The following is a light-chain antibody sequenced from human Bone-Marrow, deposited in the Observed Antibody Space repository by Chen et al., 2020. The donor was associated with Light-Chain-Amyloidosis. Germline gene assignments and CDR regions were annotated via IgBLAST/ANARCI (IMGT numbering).Light chain of an antibody. CDR3: QSADSSGTYEVI. CDR2: RDT. V-gene: IGLV3-25*03. J-gene: IGLJ2*01. CDR1: DLPTKF. Sequence: SYELTQPPSVSVSPDQPPRSPSPGEDLPTKFAYWYQQKPGQAPVLVIHRDTERPSGISERFSGSSSGTTATLTISGVQAEDEADYHCQSADSSGTYEVIFGGGTKLTVL.